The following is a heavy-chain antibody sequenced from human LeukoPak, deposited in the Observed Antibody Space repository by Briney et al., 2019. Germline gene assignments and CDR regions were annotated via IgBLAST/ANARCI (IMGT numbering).Heavy chain of an antibody. D-gene: IGHD2-15*01. CDR2: IYHSGST. J-gene: IGHJ4*02. CDR1: GESFSDYY. V-gene: IGHV4-38-2*02. CDR3: ARDYLLGYCSGGSCSERDY. Sequence: SETLSLTCAVYGESFSDYYWGWIRQPPGKGLEWIGSIYHSGSTYYNPSLKSRVTISVDTSKNQFSLKLSSVTAADTAVYYCARDYLLGYCSGGSCSERDYWGQGTLVTVSS.